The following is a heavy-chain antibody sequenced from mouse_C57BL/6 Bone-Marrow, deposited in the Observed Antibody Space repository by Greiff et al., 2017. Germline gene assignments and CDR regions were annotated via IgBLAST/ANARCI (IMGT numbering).Heavy chain of an antibody. J-gene: IGHJ4*01. CDR3: ARSLYYSNYLGY. V-gene: IGHV7-3*01. D-gene: IGHD2-5*01. CDR1: GFTFTDYY. CDR2: IRNKANGYTT. Sequence: EVNVVESGGGLVQPGGSLSLSCAASGFTFTDYYMSWVRQPPGKALEWLGFIRNKANGYTTEYSASVKGRFTISRDNSQSILYLQMNALRAEDSATYYCARSLYYSNYLGYWGQGTSVTVSS.